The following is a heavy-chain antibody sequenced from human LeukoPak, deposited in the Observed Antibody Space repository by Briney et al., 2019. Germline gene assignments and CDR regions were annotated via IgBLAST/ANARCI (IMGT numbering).Heavy chain of an antibody. Sequence: ASVKVSCKVSGYTLTELSMHWVRQAPGKGLEWMGGFDPEDGETIYAQKFQGRVTMTEDTSTDTAYMELSSLRSEGTAVYYCATDSHSSGWTVDAFDIWGQGTMVTVSS. V-gene: IGHV1-24*01. J-gene: IGHJ3*02. D-gene: IGHD6-19*01. CDR2: FDPEDGET. CDR3: ATDSHSSGWTVDAFDI. CDR1: GYTLTELS.